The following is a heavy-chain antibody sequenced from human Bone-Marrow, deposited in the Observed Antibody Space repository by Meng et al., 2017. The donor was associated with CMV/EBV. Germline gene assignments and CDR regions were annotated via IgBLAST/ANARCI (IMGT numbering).Heavy chain of an antibody. J-gene: IGHJ6*02. CDR1: GFSFSSYA. CDR2: ISGSGGSA. D-gene: IGHD2-2*02. V-gene: IGHV3-23*01. CDR3: AKDGWDIVVVPAALHYGMDV. Sequence: ETPSLTCAASGFSFSSYAMSWIRQAPGKGLEWVSGISGSGGSAYYADSVQGRFTISRDGSRNTLYLQMNSLRPEDTALYYCAKDGWDIVVVPAALHYGMDVCGQGTTVTVSS.